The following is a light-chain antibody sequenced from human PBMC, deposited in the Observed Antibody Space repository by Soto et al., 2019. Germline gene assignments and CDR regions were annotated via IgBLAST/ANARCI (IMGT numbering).Light chain of an antibody. V-gene: IGKV1-8*01. J-gene: IGKJ2*01. CDR1: QGIGSY. CDR3: QQYYSYPYT. CDR2: AAS. Sequence: AIRMTQSPSSFSASTGDRVTITCRASQGIGSYLAWYQQNPGKAPKLLIYAASTLQSGVPSRFSGSGSGTDFTLTISCLQSEDFATYHCQQYYSYPYTFGQGTKLEIK.